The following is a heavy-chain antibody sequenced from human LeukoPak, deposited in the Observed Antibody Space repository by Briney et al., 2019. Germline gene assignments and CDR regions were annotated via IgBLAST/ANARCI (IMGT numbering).Heavy chain of an antibody. D-gene: IGHD6-13*01. CDR1: GFTFSDYW. Sequence: GGSLILSCAASGFTFSDYWMHWVRQAPGKGLVWVSRVNRDGSSTSYADSVKGRFTISRDNAKNTLSLQMNSLRAEDTAIYYCARDRSISAAGDTYWGQGTLVTVSS. CDR3: ARDRSISAAGDTY. J-gene: IGHJ4*02. V-gene: IGHV3-74*01. CDR2: VNRDGSST.